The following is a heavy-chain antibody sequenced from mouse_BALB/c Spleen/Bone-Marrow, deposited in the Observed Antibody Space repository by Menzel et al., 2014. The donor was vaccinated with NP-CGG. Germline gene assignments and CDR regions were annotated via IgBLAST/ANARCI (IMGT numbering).Heavy chain of an antibody. V-gene: IGHV1S29*02. J-gene: IGHJ2*01. CDR1: GHTFTDYN. D-gene: IGHD2-3*01. Sequence: EVQLQQSGPELVKPGASVKISCKASGHTFTDYNMHWVKQSHGQSLEWIGYIYPYNGGTGYNQEFKSKATLTVDNSSSTACMELRSLTSEDSAVYYCARIYDGYFLFDYWGQGTTLTVSS. CDR2: IYPYNGGT. CDR3: ARIYDGYFLFDY.